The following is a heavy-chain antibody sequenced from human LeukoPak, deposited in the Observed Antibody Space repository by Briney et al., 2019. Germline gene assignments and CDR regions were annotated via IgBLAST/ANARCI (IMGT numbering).Heavy chain of an antibody. CDR2: IKQDGSEK. CDR3: AKDTGAAAAAEFDY. J-gene: IGHJ4*02. V-gene: IGHV3-7*03. D-gene: IGHD6-13*01. CDR1: GFTFSSYW. Sequence: GGSLRLSCAASGFTFSSYWMSWVRQAPGKGLEWVANIKQDGSEKYYVDSVKGRFTISRDNAKNSLYLQMNSLRAEDMALYYCAKDTGAAAAAEFDYWGQGTLVTVSS.